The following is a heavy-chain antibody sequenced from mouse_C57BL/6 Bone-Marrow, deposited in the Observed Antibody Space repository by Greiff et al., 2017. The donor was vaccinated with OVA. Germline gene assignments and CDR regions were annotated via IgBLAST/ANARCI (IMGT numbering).Heavy chain of an antibody. D-gene: IGHD2-1*01. CDR3: TRLLDAMDY. Sequence: EVHLVESGAGLVKPGGSLKLSCAASGFTFSSYAMSWVRQTPEKRLEWVAYISSGGDYTNYADTVKGRFTIATDNARNTLYLQMSSLKSEDTAMYYCTRLLDAMDYWGQGTSVTVSS. V-gene: IGHV5-9-1*02. CDR1: GFTFSSYA. CDR2: ISSGGDYT. J-gene: IGHJ4*01.